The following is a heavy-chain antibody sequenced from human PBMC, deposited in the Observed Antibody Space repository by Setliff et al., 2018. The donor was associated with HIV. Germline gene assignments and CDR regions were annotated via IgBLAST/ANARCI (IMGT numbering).Heavy chain of an antibody. Sequence: GGSLRLSCTVSGFTFTKSAMNWVRQAPGKGLEWVSVISANGGSTYSADSVKGRCTISRDNSKNTLYLQMNSQRAEDTAVYYCARDSCGYESSSCNHFDYWGQGTVVTVSS. CDR1: GFTFTKSA. J-gene: IGHJ4*02. V-gene: IGHV3-23*01. D-gene: IGHD6-6*01. CDR2: ISANGGST. CDR3: ARDSCGYESSSCNHFDY.